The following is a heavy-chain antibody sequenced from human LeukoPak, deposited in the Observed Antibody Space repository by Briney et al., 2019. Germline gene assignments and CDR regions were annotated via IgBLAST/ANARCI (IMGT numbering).Heavy chain of an antibody. CDR2: IIPIFGTA. V-gene: IGHV1-69*05. D-gene: IGHD3-22*01. CDR1: GGTFSSYA. Sequence: SVKVSCKASGGTFSSYAISWVRQAPGQGLEWMGRIIPIFGTANYAQKFQGRVTITTDESTSTAYMELSSLRSEDMAVYYCARASYYDSSVPFDYWGQGTLVTVSS. J-gene: IGHJ4*02. CDR3: ARASYYDSSVPFDY.